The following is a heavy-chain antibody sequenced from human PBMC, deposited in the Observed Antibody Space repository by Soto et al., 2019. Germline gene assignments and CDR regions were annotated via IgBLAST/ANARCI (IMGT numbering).Heavy chain of an antibody. D-gene: IGHD2-8*01. CDR3: ARSTYCTNGVCYQYQTFDY. CDR2: ISAYNGNT. CDR1: GYTFTSYG. Sequence: GTSVKVSCKASGYTFTSYGISWVRQAPGQGLEWMGWISAYNGNTNYAQKLQGRVTMTTDTSTSTAYMELRSLRSDDTAVYYCARSTYCTNGVCYQYQTFDYWGQGTLVTVSS. V-gene: IGHV1-18*01. J-gene: IGHJ4*02.